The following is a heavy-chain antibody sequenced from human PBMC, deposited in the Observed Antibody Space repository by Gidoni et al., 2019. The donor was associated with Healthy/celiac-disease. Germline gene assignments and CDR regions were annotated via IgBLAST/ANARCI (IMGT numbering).Heavy chain of an antibody. Sequence: EVQLLESGGGLVQPGGSLRLSCAASGFTFSSYAMSWVRQAPGKGLEWVSAISGSGGSTYYADSVKGRFTISRDNSKNTLYLQMNSLRAEDTAVYYCAKVMRDYYDSSGYYADAFDIWGQGTMVTVSS. J-gene: IGHJ3*02. CDR1: GFTFSSYA. V-gene: IGHV3-23*01. CDR2: ISGSGGST. D-gene: IGHD3-22*01. CDR3: AKVMRDYYDSSGYYADAFDI.